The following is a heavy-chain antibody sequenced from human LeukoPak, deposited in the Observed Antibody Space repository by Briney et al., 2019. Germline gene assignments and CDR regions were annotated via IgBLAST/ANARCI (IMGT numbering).Heavy chain of an antibody. Sequence: SETLSLTCTVSGGSISSSSYYWGWIRQPPGKGLEWIGSIYYSGSTYYNPSLKSRVTISVDTSKNQFSLKLSSVTAGDTAVYYCGVVVAATPGNNWFDPWGQGTLVTVSS. CDR3: GVVVAATPGNNWFDP. D-gene: IGHD2-15*01. V-gene: IGHV4-39*07. J-gene: IGHJ5*02. CDR1: GGSISSSSYY. CDR2: IYYSGST.